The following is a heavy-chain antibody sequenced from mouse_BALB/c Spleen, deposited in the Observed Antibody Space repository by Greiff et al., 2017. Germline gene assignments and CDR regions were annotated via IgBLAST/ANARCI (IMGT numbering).Heavy chain of an antibody. J-gene: IGHJ3*01. D-gene: IGHD3-2*01. Sequence: VKLMESGPGLVAPSQSLSITCTVSGFSLTGYGVNWVRQPPGKGLEWLGMLWGDGSTDYNSALKSRLSISKDNSKSKVFLKMNSLQTDDTARYYCARDRDSSGYPSWFAYWGQGTLVTVSA. CDR2: LWGDGST. CDR3: ARDRDSSGYPSWFAY. V-gene: IGHV2-6-7*01. CDR1: GFSLTGYG.